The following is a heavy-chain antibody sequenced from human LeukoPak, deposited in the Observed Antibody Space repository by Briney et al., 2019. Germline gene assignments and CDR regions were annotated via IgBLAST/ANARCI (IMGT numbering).Heavy chain of an antibody. J-gene: IGHJ5*02. Sequence: PSETLSLTCTVSGGSISSYYWSWIRQPPGKGLEWIGYIYYSGSTNYNPSLKSRVTISVDTSKNQFSLKLSSVTAADTAVYYCARAFDWLYWFDPWGQGTLVTVSS. V-gene: IGHV4-59*08. CDR2: IYYSGST. CDR1: GGSISSYY. D-gene: IGHD3-9*01. CDR3: ARAFDWLYWFDP.